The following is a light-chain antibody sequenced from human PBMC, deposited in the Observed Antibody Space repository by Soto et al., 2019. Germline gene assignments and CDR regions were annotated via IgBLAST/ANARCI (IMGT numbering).Light chain of an antibody. CDR2: ATS. Sequence: DIPMTQSPTSLSASVGDRVTISCRASQNIRSYLNWYQQIPGKAPNLLIYATSILQTGVPSRFSGSGSGTDFTLTINGLQPEDFATYYCQQGYTTRWTFGQGTKVDIK. J-gene: IGKJ1*01. CDR3: QQGYTTRWT. V-gene: IGKV1-39*01. CDR1: QNIRSY.